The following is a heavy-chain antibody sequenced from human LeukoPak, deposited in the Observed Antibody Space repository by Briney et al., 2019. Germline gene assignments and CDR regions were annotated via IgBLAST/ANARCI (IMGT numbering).Heavy chain of an antibody. D-gene: IGHD2-2*02. CDR2: IYTSGST. CDR3: ARLAYCSSTSCYSPYYYYYYYMDV. V-gene: IGHV4-4*09. CDR1: GGSISTYY. Sequence: SETLSLTCTVSGGSISTYYWSWIRQPPGKGLEWIGYIYTSGSTNYNPSLKSRVTISIDMSKNQFSLKLSSVTAADTAVYYCARLAYCSSTSCYSPYYYYYYYMDVWGKGTTVTVSS. J-gene: IGHJ6*03.